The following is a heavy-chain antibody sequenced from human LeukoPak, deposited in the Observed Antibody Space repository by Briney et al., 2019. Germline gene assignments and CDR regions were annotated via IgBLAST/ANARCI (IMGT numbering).Heavy chain of an antibody. CDR1: GYTFTSYG. J-gene: IGHJ4*02. V-gene: IGHV1-18*01. Sequence: GASVKVSCKASGYTFTSYGISWVRQAPGQGLEWMGWISAYNGNTNYAQKLQGRVTMTTDTSTSTAYMELRSLRSDDTAVYYCARDPVGYCSGGSCYGYYFDYWGQGTLVTVSS. D-gene: IGHD2-15*01. CDR2: ISAYNGNT. CDR3: ARDPVGYCSGGSCYGYYFDY.